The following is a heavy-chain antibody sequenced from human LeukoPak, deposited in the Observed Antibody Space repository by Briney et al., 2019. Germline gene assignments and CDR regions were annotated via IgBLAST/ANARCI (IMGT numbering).Heavy chain of an antibody. D-gene: IGHD3-10*01. J-gene: IGHJ3*02. Sequence: QAGGSLRLSCAASGFTFSSYEMNWVRQAPGKGLEWVSYISSSGSTIYYADSVKGRFTISRDNAKNSLYLQMNSLRAEDTAVYYCARDQPYGSGSYYNAAFDIWAKRQWSPSLQ. CDR3: ARDQPYGSGSYYNAAFDI. V-gene: IGHV3-48*03. CDR1: GFTFSSYE. CDR2: ISSSGSTI.